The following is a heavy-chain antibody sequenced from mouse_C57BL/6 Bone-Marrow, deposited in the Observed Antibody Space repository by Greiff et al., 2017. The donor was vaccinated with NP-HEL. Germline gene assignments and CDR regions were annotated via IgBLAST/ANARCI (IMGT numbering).Heavy chain of an antibody. J-gene: IGHJ2*01. Sequence: EVKLQESGGDLVKPGGSLKLSCAASGFTFSSYGMSWVRQTPDKRLEWVATISSGGSYTYYPDSVKGRFTISRDNAKNTLYLQMSILKSEDTAMFYCARLYYSNYFDYWGQGTTLTVSS. CDR2: ISSGGSYT. D-gene: IGHD2-5*01. V-gene: IGHV5-6*01. CDR3: ARLYYSNYFDY. CDR1: GFTFSSYG.